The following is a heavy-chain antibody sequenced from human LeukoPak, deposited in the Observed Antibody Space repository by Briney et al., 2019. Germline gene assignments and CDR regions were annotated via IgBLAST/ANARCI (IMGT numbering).Heavy chain of an antibody. Sequence: PSETLSLTCAVYGGSFSGYYWSWIRQPPGKGLEWIGEINHSGSTNYNPSLKSRVTISVDTSKNQFSLKLSSVTAADTAVYYCARHGPDILTGYYRGPPDYWGQGTLVTVSS. J-gene: IGHJ4*02. CDR2: INHSGST. CDR3: ARHGPDILTGYYRGPPDY. V-gene: IGHV4-34*01. D-gene: IGHD3-9*01. CDR1: GGSFSGYY.